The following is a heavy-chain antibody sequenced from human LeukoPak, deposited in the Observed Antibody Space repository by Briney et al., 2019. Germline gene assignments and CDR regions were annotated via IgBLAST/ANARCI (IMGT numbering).Heavy chain of an antibody. J-gene: IGHJ6*02. V-gene: IGHV3-30*02. D-gene: IGHD4-17*01. CDR1: GFTFSSYG. Sequence: GGSLRLSCAASGFTFSSYGMHWVRQAPGKGLEWVAFIRYDGSNKYYADSVKGRFTISRDNSKNTLYLQMNSLRAEDTAVYYCATTVTAYYYYYYGMDVWGQGTTVTVSS. CDR3: ATTVTAYYYYYYGMDV. CDR2: IRYDGSNK.